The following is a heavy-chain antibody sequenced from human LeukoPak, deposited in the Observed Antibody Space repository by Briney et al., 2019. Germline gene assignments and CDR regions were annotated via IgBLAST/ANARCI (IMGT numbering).Heavy chain of an antibody. J-gene: IGHJ4*02. D-gene: IGHD6-19*01. Sequence: GGSLRLSCEGSGFTFSTTWMHWVRLAPGKGLVWVAHIESDGRSTTYADSVKGRFTISRDNAKNMLYLQMNSLRAEDTAVYYCARRGAVAGTFDYWGQGTLVTVSS. CDR2: IESDGRST. CDR1: GFTFSTTW. CDR3: ARRGAVAGTFDY. V-gene: IGHV3-74*03.